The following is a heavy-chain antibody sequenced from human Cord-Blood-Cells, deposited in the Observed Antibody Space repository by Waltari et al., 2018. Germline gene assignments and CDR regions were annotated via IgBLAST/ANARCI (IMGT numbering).Heavy chain of an antibody. CDR2: IIPIFGTA. CDR1: GGTFSSYA. Sequence: QVQLVQSGAEVKQPGSSVKVSCKASGGTFSSYAICWVRRPPGQGLEWMGGIIPIFGTANYAQKFQGRVTITADESTSTAYMELSSLRSEDTAVYYCAGPTTVTSDYYYYYMDVWGKGTTVTVSS. D-gene: IGHD4-4*01. V-gene: IGHV1-69*01. J-gene: IGHJ6*03. CDR3: AGPTTVTSDYYYYYMDV.